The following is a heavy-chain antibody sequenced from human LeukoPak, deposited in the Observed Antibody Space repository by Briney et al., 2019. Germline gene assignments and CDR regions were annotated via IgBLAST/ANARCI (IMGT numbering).Heavy chain of an antibody. J-gene: IGHJ6*02. CDR1: GYTFTTYD. D-gene: IGHD6-19*01. CDR2: MNPNSGNT. V-gene: IGHV1-8*01. Sequence: GASVKVSCKASGYTFTTYDINWVRQASGQGLEWMGWMNPNSGNTGYAQKFQGRVTMTRNTSTTTAYMEQNSLRSEDTAVYYCASEQWLKREGVYYYYGVAVWGQGTTVTVSS. CDR3: ASEQWLKREGVYYYYGVAV.